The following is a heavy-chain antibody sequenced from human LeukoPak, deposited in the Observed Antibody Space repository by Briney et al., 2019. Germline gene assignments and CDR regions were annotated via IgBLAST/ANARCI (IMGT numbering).Heavy chain of an antibody. CDR1: GFTFSDYY. J-gene: IGHJ2*01. Sequence: GGSLRLSCAASGFTFSDYYMSWIRQAPGKGLEWVSYISSSSSYTNYADSVKGRFTISRDNAKNSLYLQMNSLRAEDTAVYYCARVWEQQLVLRYWYFDLWGRGTLVTVSS. CDR3: ARVWEQQLVLRYWYFDL. D-gene: IGHD6-13*01. V-gene: IGHV3-11*06. CDR2: ISSSSSYT.